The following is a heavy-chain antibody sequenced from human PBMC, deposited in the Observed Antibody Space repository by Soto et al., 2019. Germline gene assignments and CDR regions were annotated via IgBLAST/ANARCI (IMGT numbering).Heavy chain of an antibody. V-gene: IGHV1-3*01. CDR3: ARVEMGYDDYKH. J-gene: IGHJ4*02. CDR2: INADNGNT. CDR1: GYTFTTYA. Sequence: ASVKVSCKASGYTFTTYAMHWVRQAPGQRLEWMGWINADNGNTKYSQKFQGRVTITRDTSASTAYMELSSLRSEDTAVYYCARVEMGYDDYKHWGQGTLVTVSS. D-gene: IGHD4-17*01.